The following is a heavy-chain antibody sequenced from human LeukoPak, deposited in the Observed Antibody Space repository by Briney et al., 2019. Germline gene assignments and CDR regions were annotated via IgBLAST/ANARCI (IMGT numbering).Heavy chain of an antibody. D-gene: IGHD6-19*01. V-gene: IGHV4-39*07. CDR1: GGSISSYY. J-gene: IGHJ5*02. Sequence: PSETLSLTCTVSGGSISSYYWGWIRQPPGKGLEWIGSIYYSGSTYYNPSLKSRVTISVDTSKNQSSLKLSSVTAADTAVYYCARDSISSGWVFDPWGQGTLVTVSS. CDR3: ARDSISSGWVFDP. CDR2: IYYSGST.